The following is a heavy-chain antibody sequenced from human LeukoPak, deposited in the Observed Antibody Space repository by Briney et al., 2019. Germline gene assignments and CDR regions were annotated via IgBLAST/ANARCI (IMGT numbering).Heavy chain of an antibody. CDR1: GFTFSTYS. D-gene: IGHD3-10*01. CDR3: ARDFGGSGSYYIGLDY. J-gene: IGHJ4*02. V-gene: IGHV3-30*04. Sequence: PGRSLRLSCAASGFTFSTYSMHWVRQAPGKGLEWVAVMSYDGSNKYYADSVKGRFTVSRDNSKNTLYLQMNSLRAEDTAVYHCARDFGGSGSYYIGLDYWGQGTLVTVSS. CDR2: MSYDGSNK.